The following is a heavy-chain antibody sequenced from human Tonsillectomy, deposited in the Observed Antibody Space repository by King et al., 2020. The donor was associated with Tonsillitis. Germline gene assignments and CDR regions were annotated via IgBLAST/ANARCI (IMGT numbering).Heavy chain of an antibody. D-gene: IGHD3-10*01. CDR1: GGTFSSYA. J-gene: IGHJ4*02. CDR3: ARNEFPEGAFDY. V-gene: IGHV1-69*01. CDR2: IIPIFGTA. Sequence: VQLVESGAEVKKPGSSVKVSCKASGGTFSSYAISWVRQAPGQGLEWVGGIIPIFGTANYSQKFQGRVTITAEESTGTAYMELSSLRSEDTAVYYCARNEFPEGAFDYWGQGTLVTVSS.